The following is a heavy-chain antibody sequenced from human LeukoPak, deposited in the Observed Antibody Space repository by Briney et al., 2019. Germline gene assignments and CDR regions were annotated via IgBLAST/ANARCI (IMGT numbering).Heavy chain of an antibody. J-gene: IGHJ4*02. V-gene: IGHV4-4*02. D-gene: IGHD5-18*01. CDR3: AREDTAISAADY. CDR1: GDSISSGDW. CDR2: VFHTGRT. Sequence: NPSETLSLTCAVSGDSISSGDWWTWIRQSPGKGLEWLGEVFHTGRTNYNPSLKSRVTISVDTSKNQFSLKLSSVTAADTAVYYCAREDTAISAADYWGQGTLVTVSS.